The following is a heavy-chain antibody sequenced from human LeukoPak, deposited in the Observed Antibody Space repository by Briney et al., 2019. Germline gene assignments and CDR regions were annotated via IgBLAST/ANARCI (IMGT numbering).Heavy chain of an antibody. Sequence: GGSLRLSCAVSGFSFSSFIMHWVRQAPGKGLEWVAAILPDGGNKHYADSVKGRVTISRDNSKNTLYLQMNSLRAEDTALYYCAIMTTVVTNFDYWGQGTLVTVSS. D-gene: IGHD4-23*01. V-gene: IGHV3-30-3*01. CDR1: GFSFSSFI. CDR2: ILPDGGNK. J-gene: IGHJ4*02. CDR3: AIMTTVVTNFDY.